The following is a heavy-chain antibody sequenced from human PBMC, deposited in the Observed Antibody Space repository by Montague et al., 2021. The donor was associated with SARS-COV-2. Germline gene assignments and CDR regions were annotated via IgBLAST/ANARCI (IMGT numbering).Heavy chain of an antibody. CDR1: GFTSGDYQ. CDR3: ARSPRGSGTGWLDY. CDR2: INQDETAK. D-gene: IGHD3/OR15-3a*01. V-gene: IGHV3-7*01. Sequence: SLRLSCAASGFTSGDYQMTWVRQAPGKGLQWVANINQDETAKTYVGSVKGRFTISRDSAKNSLILQMNSLKDEDTAVYYCARSPRGSGTGWLDYWGQGTLATVSS. J-gene: IGHJ4*02.